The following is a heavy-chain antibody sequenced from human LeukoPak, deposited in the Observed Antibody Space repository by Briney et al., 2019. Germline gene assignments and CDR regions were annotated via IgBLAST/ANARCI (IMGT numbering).Heavy chain of an antibody. CDR3: ARAPMVRANVVDY. V-gene: IGHV3-53*01. CDR2: IYSGFSA. Sequence: GGSLRLSCAASGFTVSNHYVTWVRQAPGKGLERVSVIYSGFSADYADSVKGRFTISRDNSKNTLYLQMNSLRAEDTAMYYCARAPMVRANVVDYWGQGTLVTVSS. D-gene: IGHD4/OR15-4a*01. J-gene: IGHJ4*02. CDR1: GFTVSNHY.